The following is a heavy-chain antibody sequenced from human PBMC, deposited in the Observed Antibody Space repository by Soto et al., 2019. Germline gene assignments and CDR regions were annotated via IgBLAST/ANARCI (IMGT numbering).Heavy chain of an antibody. J-gene: IGHJ4*02. D-gene: IGHD3-10*01. V-gene: IGHV3-23*01. CDR3: AKNRQFRSYYESAGHYDN. Sequence: EVELLESGGGLVQPGGSLRLSCVASGFTFKNYDMRWIRQAPGKGLEWVSGIRGSGGVTYYADSVKGRFTISRDNAKNTLYLQMNSRRAEDTAIYYCAKNRQFRSYYESAGHYDNWGQGTLVTVSS. CDR2: IRGSGGVT. CDR1: GFTFKNYD.